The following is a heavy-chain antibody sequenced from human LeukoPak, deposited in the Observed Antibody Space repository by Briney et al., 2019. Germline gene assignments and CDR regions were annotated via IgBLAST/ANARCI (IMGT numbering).Heavy chain of an antibody. Sequence: GGSLRLSCAASGFTVSSNYMSWVRQAPGKGLEWISVLYSGGNTYYADSVQGRFTISRDNSRNTLYLQMNSLRVEDTAVYYCATEGFRGVLFHIWGQGTVVTVSS. CDR2: LYSGGNT. D-gene: IGHD3-10*01. CDR3: ATEGFRGVLFHI. V-gene: IGHV3-66*01. J-gene: IGHJ3*02. CDR1: GFTVSSNY.